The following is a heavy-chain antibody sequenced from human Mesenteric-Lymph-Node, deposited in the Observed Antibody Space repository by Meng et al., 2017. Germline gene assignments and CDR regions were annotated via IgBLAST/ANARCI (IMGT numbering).Heavy chain of an antibody. J-gene: IGHJ3*02. CDR3: TRTREYSSSAYAFDI. CDR1: GFTFITYS. Sequence: GESLKISCAASGFTFITYSMNWVRQAPGKGLEWVGFIRSKAYGGTTGYAASVKGRFTISRDDSKSIAYLQMNSLKTEDTAVYYCTRTREYSSSAYAFDIWGQGTMVTVSS. CDR2: IRSKAYGGTT. V-gene: IGHV3-49*04. D-gene: IGHD6-6*01.